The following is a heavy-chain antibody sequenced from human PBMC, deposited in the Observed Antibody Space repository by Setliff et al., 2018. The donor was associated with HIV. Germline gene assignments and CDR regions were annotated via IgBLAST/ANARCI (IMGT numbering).Heavy chain of an antibody. V-gene: IGHV3-64*02. CDR1: GFTFSSYA. Sequence: LGGSLRLSCAASGFTFSSYAMHWVRQAPGKGLEYVSAISSNGGSTYYADSVKGRFTISRDNSKNTLYLQMNSLTPEDTAVYHCARYNSYWHTFDLWGQGTPVTVLL. J-gene: IGHJ4*02. CDR2: ISSNGGST. CDR3: ARYNSYWHTFDL. D-gene: IGHD6-6*01.